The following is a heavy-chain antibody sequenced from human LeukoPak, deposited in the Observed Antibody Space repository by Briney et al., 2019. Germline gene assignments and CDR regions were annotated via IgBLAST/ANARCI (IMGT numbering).Heavy chain of an antibody. CDR2: IYTSGST. Sequence: SETLSLTCTVSGGSISSGSYYWSWIRQPAGKGLEWIGRIYTSGSTNYNPSLKSRVTISVDTSKNQFSLKLSSVTAADTAVYYCARLLRDDYDILTGYLFDYWGQGTLVTVSS. CDR1: GGSISSGSYY. J-gene: IGHJ4*02. V-gene: IGHV4-61*02. D-gene: IGHD3-9*01. CDR3: ARLLRDDYDILTGYLFDY.